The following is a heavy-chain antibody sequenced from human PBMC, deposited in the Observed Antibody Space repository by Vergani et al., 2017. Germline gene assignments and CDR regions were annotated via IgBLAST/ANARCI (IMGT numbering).Heavy chain of an antibody. Sequence: QITLKESGPTLVKLTQPLTLLCTFSCFSLNTRGVSVAWIRQPPGKALDWLALIYWNDDQPYSPYLNNRVTITKDNSNNQVVLTMPNMDYVDTSTYYCVYRETECGTNCGFYPFYYFYYMDVWGKGTTVTVSS. J-gene: IGHJ6*03. CDR1: CFSLNTRGVS. V-gene: IGHV2-5*04. CDR3: VYRETECGTNCGFYPFYYFYYMDV. CDR2: IYWNDDQ. D-gene: IGHD1-7*01.